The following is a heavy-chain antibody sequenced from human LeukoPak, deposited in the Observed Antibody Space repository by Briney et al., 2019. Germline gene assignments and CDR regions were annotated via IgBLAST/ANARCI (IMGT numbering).Heavy chain of an antibody. CDR3: ATASGSFLYSGAFDM. V-gene: IGHV3-66*01. CDR2: IYSGGST. CDR1: GFTVSSNY. J-gene: IGHJ3*02. D-gene: IGHD1-26*01. Sequence: GGSLRLSCAASGFTVSSNYMSWVRQAPGKGLEWVSVIYSGGSTYYADSVKGRFTISRDNSKNTLYLQMNSLRAEDTAVYYCATASGSFLYSGAFDMWGQGTMVTVSS.